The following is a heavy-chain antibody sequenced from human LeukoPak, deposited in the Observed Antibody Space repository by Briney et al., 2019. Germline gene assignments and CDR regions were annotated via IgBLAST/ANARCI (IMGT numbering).Heavy chain of an antibody. CDR3: ARAEKEGYYYIDA. Sequence: SETLSLTCTISGDSISRRYHFWGWIRQPPGKGLEWIGCIYFRGSTYYSPSLKGRVTMSVDTSTNQFSLQLKSMTAADTAVYNCARAEKEGYYYIDAWGKGTTVTVSS. V-gene: IGHV4-39*07. CDR1: GDSISRRYHF. J-gene: IGHJ6*03. CDR2: IYFRGST.